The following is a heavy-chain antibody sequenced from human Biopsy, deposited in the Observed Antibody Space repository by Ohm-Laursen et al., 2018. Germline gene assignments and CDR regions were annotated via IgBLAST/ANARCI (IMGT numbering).Heavy chain of an antibody. Sequence: TQTLTLTCTFSGFSLSPSGVGVAWIRQPPGKALEWLALIYWNDDKRYSPSLSYRPTITKDTSKNQVVLTMTDVDPVDTATYYCAHSSGSNYRVYSSDHWGQGTLVTVSS. J-gene: IGHJ4*02. CDR2: IYWNDDK. D-gene: IGHD1-26*01. CDR1: GFSLSPSGVG. V-gene: IGHV2-5*01. CDR3: AHSSGSNYRVYSSDH.